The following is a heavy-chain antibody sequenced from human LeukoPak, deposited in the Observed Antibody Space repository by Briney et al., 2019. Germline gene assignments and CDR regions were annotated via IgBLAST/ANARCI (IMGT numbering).Heavy chain of an antibody. V-gene: IGHV4-59*12. CDR3: AREIPYCRSTSCYGGAFDI. Sequence: SETLSLTCTVSGGSISSYYWSWIRQPPGKGLEWIGYIYYSGSTNYNPSLNSRVTISVDTSKNQFSLKLSYVTAADTAVYYCAREIPYCRSTSCYGGAFDIWGQGTMVTVSS. J-gene: IGHJ3*02. CDR2: IYYSGST. CDR1: GGSISSYY. D-gene: IGHD2-2*01.